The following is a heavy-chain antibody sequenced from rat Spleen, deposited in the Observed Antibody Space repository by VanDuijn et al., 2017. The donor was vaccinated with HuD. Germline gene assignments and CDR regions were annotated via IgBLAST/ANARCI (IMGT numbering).Heavy chain of an antibody. J-gene: IGHJ4*01. CDR3: AKEANYGGLVDA. CDR2: INTDGGST. D-gene: IGHD1-11*01. Sequence: EVQLVESGGGLVQPGRSLKLSCSASGFIFSDHYVAWVRQAPTQGLEWVSSINTDGGSTYYPDSVKGRFTISRDNAENTVYLQMNSLTSEDTATYYCAKEANYGGLVDAWGQGASVTVSS. V-gene: IGHV5-20*01. CDR1: GFIFSDHY.